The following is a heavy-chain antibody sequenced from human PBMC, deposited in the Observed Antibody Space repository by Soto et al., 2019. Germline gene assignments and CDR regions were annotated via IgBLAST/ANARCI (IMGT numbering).Heavy chain of an antibody. V-gene: IGHV3-33*01. Sequence: QVQLVESGGGVVQPGRPLRLSCAASGFTFSSYGMHWVRQAPGKGLEWVAVIWYDGSNKYYADSVKGRFTISRDNSKNTLSLQMNSLRAEDTAVYYCARDYLVRPHRVIDYWGQGTLVTVSS. J-gene: IGHJ4*02. CDR1: GFTFSSYG. CDR3: ARDYLVRPHRVIDY. D-gene: IGHD2-15*01. CDR2: IWYDGSNK.